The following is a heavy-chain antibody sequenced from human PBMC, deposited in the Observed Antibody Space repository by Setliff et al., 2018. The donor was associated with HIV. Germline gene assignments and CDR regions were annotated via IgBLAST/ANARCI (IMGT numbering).Heavy chain of an antibody. J-gene: IGHJ4*02. Sequence: SETLSLTCTVSGDSITSGTYYWSWIRQPAGMRLEWIGHISTSGTTNYNPSLKSRVTISADTSKSQLSLKLTSVTAADTAAYFCARVSTDYVWGSFLSSGPYYFDFWGQGALVTVS. V-gene: IGHV4-61*09. CDR3: ARVSTDYVWGSFLSSGPYYFDF. CDR1: GDSITSGTYY. D-gene: IGHD3-16*01. CDR2: ISTSGTT.